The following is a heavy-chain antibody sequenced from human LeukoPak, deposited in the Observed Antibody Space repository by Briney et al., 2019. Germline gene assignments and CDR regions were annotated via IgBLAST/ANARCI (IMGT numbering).Heavy chain of an antibody. Sequence: PSQTLSLTCTVSGGSISSGGYYWSWIRQPPGKGLEWIGYIYYSGSTYYNPSLKSRVTISVDTSKNQFSLKLSSVTAADTAVYYCAMIRGYDILTGYLDYWGQGTLVTVSS. D-gene: IGHD3-9*01. CDR2: IYYSGST. V-gene: IGHV4-30-2*01. CDR3: AMIRGYDILTGYLDY. J-gene: IGHJ4*02. CDR1: GGSISSGGYY.